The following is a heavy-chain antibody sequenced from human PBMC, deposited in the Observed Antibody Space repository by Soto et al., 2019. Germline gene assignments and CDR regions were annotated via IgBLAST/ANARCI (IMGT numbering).Heavy chain of an antibody. Sequence: QVQLVQSGAEVKKPGSSVKVSCKASGDTFSSHGISWVRQAPGQGREYMGGIIPKFGTTNYAQKFRGRVTITADESTSTAYMEVSSLRYEDTAVYYCARASGRGWYNWFDPWGQGTLVTVSS. J-gene: IGHJ5*02. D-gene: IGHD6-19*01. V-gene: IGHV1-69*01. CDR1: GDTFSSHG. CDR3: ARASGRGWYNWFDP. CDR2: IIPKFGTT.